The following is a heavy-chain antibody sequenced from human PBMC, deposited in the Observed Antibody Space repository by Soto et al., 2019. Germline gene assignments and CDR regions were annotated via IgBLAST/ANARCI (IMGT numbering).Heavy chain of an antibody. D-gene: IGHD3-10*01. CDR2: IYYSGST. V-gene: IGHV4-59*01. J-gene: IGHJ5*02. Sequence: QVQLQESGPGLVKPSETLSLTCTVSGGSISSYYWSWIRQPPGKGLEWIGYIYYSGSTNYNPSLKSRVTISVDTSKNQFSLKLSSVTAADTAVYYCAREWGSGSYSHVRFDPWGQGTLVTVSS. CDR3: AREWGSGSYSHVRFDP. CDR1: GGSISSYY.